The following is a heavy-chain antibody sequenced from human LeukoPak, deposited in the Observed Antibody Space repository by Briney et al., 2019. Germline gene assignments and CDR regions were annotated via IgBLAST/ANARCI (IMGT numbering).Heavy chain of an antibody. D-gene: IGHD4-17*01. V-gene: IGHV3-33*01. CDR2: IWYDGSNK. CDR3: ARGDPTVTTKQNFDY. J-gene: IGHJ4*02. CDR1: GFSFSNYD. Sequence: GGSLRLSCAASGFSFSNYDMHWVRQAPGQGLEWVAVIWYDGSNKYYADSVKGRFTISRDNSKNTLYLQMNSLRVEDTAVYYCARGDPTVTTKQNFDYWGQGTLVTVSS.